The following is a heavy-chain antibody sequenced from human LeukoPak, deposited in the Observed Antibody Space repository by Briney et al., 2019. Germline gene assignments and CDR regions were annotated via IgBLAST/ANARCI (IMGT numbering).Heavy chain of an antibody. Sequence: GGSLRLSCAASGFTFSSYAMSWVRQAPGQGLEWVSAISASSGSTYYADSVKGGFTITRGNSMNTLYLQVDSLRAEDKALYYCAKDSRTICGMVIAHSPPVDFGGQGTVVTVSS. V-gene: IGHV3-23*01. CDR3: AKDSRTICGMVIAHSPPVDF. D-gene: IGHD3-3*01. J-gene: IGHJ4*02. CDR2: ISASSGST. CDR1: GFTFSSYA.